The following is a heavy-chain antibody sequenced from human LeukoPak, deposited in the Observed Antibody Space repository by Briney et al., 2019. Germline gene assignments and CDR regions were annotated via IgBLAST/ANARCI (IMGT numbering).Heavy chain of an antibody. Sequence: ASVKVSCKASGYTFTSYYMHWVRQAPGQGREWMGIINPSGGSTSYAQKFQGRVTMTRDTSTSTVYMELSSLRSEDTAVYYCARRGAAAGTLDYWGQGTLVTVSS. D-gene: IGHD6-13*01. J-gene: IGHJ4*02. CDR2: INPSGGST. CDR1: GYTFTSYY. V-gene: IGHV1-46*01. CDR3: ARRGAAAGTLDY.